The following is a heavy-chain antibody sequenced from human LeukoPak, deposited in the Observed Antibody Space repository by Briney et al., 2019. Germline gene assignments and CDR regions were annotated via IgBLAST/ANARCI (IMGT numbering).Heavy chain of an antibody. D-gene: IGHD3-22*01. V-gene: IGHV3-23*01. CDR2: ISGSGGST. CDR1: GFTFSSYA. J-gene: IGHJ4*02. Sequence: GGSLRLSCAASGFTFSSYAMGWVRQAPGKGLEWVSAISGSGGSTYYADSVKGRFTISRDNSKNTLYLQMYSLRAEDTAVYYCAKGPMERGTYDSSGYYNDWGQGTLVTVSS. CDR3: AKGPMERGTYDSSGYYND.